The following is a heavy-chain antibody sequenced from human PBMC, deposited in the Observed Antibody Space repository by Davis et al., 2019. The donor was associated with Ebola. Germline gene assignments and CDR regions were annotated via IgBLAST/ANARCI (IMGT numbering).Heavy chain of an antibody. CDR1: GFTFNIYA. Sequence: GGSLRLSCAASGFTFNIYAMSWVRQAPGKGLEWVSGIYGGDTHYADSVKGRFTTSRDNSKNTLHLQMNSLRVEDTAVYFCAREPTGNYYYFYGMDVWGKGTTVSVSS. CDR3: AREPTGNYYYFYGMDV. J-gene: IGHJ6*04. CDR2: IYGGDT. D-gene: IGHD4-11*01. V-gene: IGHV3-23*03.